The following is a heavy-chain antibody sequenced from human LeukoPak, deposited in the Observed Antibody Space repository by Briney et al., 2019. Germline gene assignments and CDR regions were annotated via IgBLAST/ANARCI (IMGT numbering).Heavy chain of an antibody. CDR2: IYYSGSTNSGST. CDR3: ARVEYSSSPHFVY. D-gene: IGHD6-6*01. J-gene: IGHJ4*02. V-gene: IGHV4-59*01. CDR1: GGSIGSYY. Sequence: SETLSLTCTVSGGSIGSYYWSWIRQPPGKGLEWIGYIYYSGSTNSGSTNYNPSLKSRLTISVDTSKDQFSLKLTSVTAADTAVYYCARVEYSSSPHFVYWGQGTLVTVSS.